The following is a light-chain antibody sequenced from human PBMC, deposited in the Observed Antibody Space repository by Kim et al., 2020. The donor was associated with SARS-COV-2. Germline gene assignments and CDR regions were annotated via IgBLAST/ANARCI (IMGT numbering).Light chain of an antibody. CDR1: SGHSSYA. Sequence: QPVLTQSPSASASLGASVKLTCTLSSGHSSYAIAWHQQQPEKGPRYLMKLNGDGRHNKGDGIPDRFSGSSSGAERYLTISSLQSEDEADYYCQTWGTGIQVFGGGTKVTVL. CDR2: LNGDGRH. CDR3: QTWGTGIQV. V-gene: IGLV4-69*01. J-gene: IGLJ2*01.